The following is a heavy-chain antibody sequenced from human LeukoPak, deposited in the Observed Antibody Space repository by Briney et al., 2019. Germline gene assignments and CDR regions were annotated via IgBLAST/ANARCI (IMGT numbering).Heavy chain of an antibody. CDR1: GGSISSYY. D-gene: IGHD6-19*01. Sequence: SETLSLTCTVSGGSISSYYWSWVRQPPGKGLEWIGYIYYSGGTNYNPSLKSRVTISVDTSKNQFSLKLSSVTAADTAVYYCARHGGWYNWFDPWGQGTLVTVSS. CDR2: IYYSGGT. CDR3: ARHGGWYNWFDP. V-gene: IGHV4-59*01. J-gene: IGHJ5*02.